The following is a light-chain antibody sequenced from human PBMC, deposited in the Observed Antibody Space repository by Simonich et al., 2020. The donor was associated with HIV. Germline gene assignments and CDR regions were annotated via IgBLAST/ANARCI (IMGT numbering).Light chain of an antibody. CDR3: QQYNNWPPVT. J-gene: IGKJ2*01. CDR2: AAS. V-gene: IGKV1-12*01. Sequence: DIQMTQSTSSVSASVGDRVTSTCRPSQGISRWLAWYQQKPGKAPKLLIYAASSLQSGVPSRFSGSGSGTDFTFTISSLQSEDFAVYYCQQYNNWPPVTFGQGTKLEIK. CDR1: QGISRW.